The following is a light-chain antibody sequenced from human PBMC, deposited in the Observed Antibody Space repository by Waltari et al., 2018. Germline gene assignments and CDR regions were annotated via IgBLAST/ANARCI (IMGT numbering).Light chain of an antibody. V-gene: IGLV2-14*01. CDR2: DVS. J-gene: IGLJ3*02. Sequence: QSALTQPASVSGSPGHSITISCTGTSRDVGGHNYVSWYQQHPGKAPKLMIYDVSNRPSGVSNRFSGSKSGNTASLTISGLQAEDEADYYCSSYTSNSTLVFGGGTKLTVL. CDR3: SSYTSNSTLV. CDR1: SRDVGGHNY.